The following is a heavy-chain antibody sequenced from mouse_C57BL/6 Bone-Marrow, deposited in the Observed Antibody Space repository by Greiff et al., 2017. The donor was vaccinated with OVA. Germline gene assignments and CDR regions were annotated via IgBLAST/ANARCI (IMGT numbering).Heavy chain of an antibody. D-gene: IGHD5-1*01. CDR1: GYAFSSSW. V-gene: IGHV1-82*01. Sequence: QVQLQQSGPELVKPGASVKISCKASGYAFSSSWMNWVKQRPGKGLEWIGRIYPGDGDTNYNGKFKGKATLTADKSSSTAYMQLSSLTSEDSAVYCCAREDEYDWYFDVWGTGTTVTVSS. CDR3: AREDEYDWYFDV. CDR2: IYPGDGDT. J-gene: IGHJ1*03.